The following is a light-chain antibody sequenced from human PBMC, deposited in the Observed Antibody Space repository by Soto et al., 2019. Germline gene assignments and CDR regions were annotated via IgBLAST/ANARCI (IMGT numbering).Light chain of an antibody. V-gene: IGKV1-27*01. CDR1: QGISNY. Sequence: DIQMTQSPSSLYAFVGDRVTITCRASQGISNYLAWYQQKPGRVPKLLIYAASTLQSVVPSRFSGSGAGTDFTLTISSLQPADVATYYCQRFNSDPPTFGQGTKVAIK. CDR2: AAS. J-gene: IGKJ1*01. CDR3: QRFNSDPPT.